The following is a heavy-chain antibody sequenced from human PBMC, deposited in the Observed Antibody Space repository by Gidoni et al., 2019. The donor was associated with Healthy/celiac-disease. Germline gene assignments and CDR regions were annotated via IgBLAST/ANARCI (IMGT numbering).Heavy chain of an antibody. CDR3: ARIYKVKRVDTAMATGGWFDP. CDR1: GGSISSRRHY. V-gene: IGHV4-39*01. Sequence: QLQLQELGPGLVTRSATLSLTCTVSGGSISSRRHYWGWIPQPPGKGLEWIGGIYYSGSTYYNPSLKSRVTISVDTSKNQFSLKLSSVTAADTAVYYWARIYKVKRVDTAMATGGWFDPWGQGTLVTVSS. D-gene: IGHD5-18*01. J-gene: IGHJ5*02. CDR2: IYYSGST.